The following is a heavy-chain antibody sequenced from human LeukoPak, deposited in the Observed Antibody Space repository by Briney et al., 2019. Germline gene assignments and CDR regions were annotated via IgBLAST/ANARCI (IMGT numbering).Heavy chain of an antibody. Sequence: SETLSLTCTVSGGSISSYYWSWIRQPPGKGLERIGYIYYSGSTNYNPSLKSRVTISVDTSKNQFSLKLSSVTAADTAVYYCARDSSGWYRPPRYYFDYWGQGTLVTVSS. J-gene: IGHJ4*02. CDR1: GGSISSYY. V-gene: IGHV4-59*01. CDR2: IYYSGST. CDR3: ARDSSGWYRPPRYYFDY. D-gene: IGHD6-19*01.